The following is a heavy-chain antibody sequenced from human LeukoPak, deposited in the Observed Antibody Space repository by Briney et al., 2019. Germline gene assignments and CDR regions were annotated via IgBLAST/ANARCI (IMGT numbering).Heavy chain of an antibody. J-gene: IGHJ6*02. CDR2: IIPILGIA. V-gene: IGHV1-69*04. CDR3: ASARGYSGYDPWGYYYGMDV. Sequence: GSSVKVSCKASGGTFSSYAISWVRQAPGQGLEWMGRIIPILGIANYAQKFQGRVTITADKSTSTAYMELSSLRSEDTAVYYCASARGYSGYDPWGYYYGMDVWGQGTTVTVSS. D-gene: IGHD5-12*01. CDR1: GGTFSSYA.